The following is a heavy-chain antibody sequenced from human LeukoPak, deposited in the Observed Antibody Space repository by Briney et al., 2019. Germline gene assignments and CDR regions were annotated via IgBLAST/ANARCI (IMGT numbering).Heavy chain of an antibody. CDR2: ISGSGGST. CDR1: GFTFSSYA. V-gene: IGHV3-23*01. D-gene: IGHD1-20*01. CDR3: AKEGPLTGTDPFDY. J-gene: IGHJ4*02. Sequence: SGGSLRLSCAASGFTFSSYAMSCVRQPPGKGLEWVSAISGSGGSTYYADSVKGRFTISRDNSKHTLHLQMNSLRAGDTSVYYCAKEGPLTGTDPFDYWGQGTPVTVSS.